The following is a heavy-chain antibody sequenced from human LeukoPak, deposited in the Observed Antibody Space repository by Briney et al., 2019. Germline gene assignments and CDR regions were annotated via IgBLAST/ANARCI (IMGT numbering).Heavy chain of an antibody. CDR1: GGTFSSYA. Sequence: PSVKVSCKASGGTFSSYAISWVRQAPGQGLEWMGRINPNSGGTNYAQKFQGRVTMTRDTSISTAYMELSRLRSDDTAVYYCARDHYSVRVRGVIITPGYWGQGTLVTVSS. J-gene: IGHJ4*02. D-gene: IGHD3-10*01. CDR2: INPNSGGT. V-gene: IGHV1-2*06. CDR3: ARDHYSVRVRGVIITPGY.